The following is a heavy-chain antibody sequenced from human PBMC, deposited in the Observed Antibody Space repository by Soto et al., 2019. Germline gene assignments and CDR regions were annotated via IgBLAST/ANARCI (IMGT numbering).Heavy chain of an antibody. CDR3: AREAAAGTDWFDP. V-gene: IGHV3-48*03. J-gene: IGHJ5*02. Sequence: VGSLRLSCAASGFTFSSYEMNWVRQAPGKGLEWISYISSSGNTVYYADSVKGRFTISRDNAKNSLYLQMNSLRAEDTAVYFCAREAAAGTDWFDPWGQGTLVTVSS. CDR2: ISSSGNTV. D-gene: IGHD6-13*01. CDR1: GFTFSSYE.